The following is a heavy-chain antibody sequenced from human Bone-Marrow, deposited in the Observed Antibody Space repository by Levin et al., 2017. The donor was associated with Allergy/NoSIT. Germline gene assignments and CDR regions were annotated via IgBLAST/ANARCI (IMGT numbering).Heavy chain of an antibody. CDR2: ISYDGSNE. CDR1: GFTFTDHA. CDR3: ARGAAAFYGMDV. D-gene: IGHD2-2*01. J-gene: IGHJ6*02. Sequence: GESLKISCAASGFTFTDHAMHWVRQAPGAGLEWVALISYDGSNEFYGDSVKGRFTISRDNSKNTLFLQMTSLRGEDTGVYYCARGAAAFYGMDVWGQGTTVTVSS. V-gene: IGHV3-30*04.